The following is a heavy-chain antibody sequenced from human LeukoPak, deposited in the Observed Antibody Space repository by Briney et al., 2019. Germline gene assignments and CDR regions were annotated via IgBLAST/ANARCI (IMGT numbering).Heavy chain of an antibody. V-gene: IGHV4-59*08. D-gene: IGHD4-17*01. Sequence: PSETLSLTCTVSGGSISSYYWSWIRRPPGKGLEWIGYIYYSGSTNYNPSLKSRVTISVDTSKNQFSLKLSSVTAADTAVYYCARGDYGDPNQYYFDYWGQGTLVTVSS. CDR3: ARGDYGDPNQYYFDY. CDR2: IYYSGST. J-gene: IGHJ4*02. CDR1: GGSISSYY.